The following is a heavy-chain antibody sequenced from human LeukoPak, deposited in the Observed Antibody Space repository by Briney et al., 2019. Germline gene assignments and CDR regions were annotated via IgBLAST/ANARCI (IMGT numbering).Heavy chain of an antibody. V-gene: IGHV3-53*01. CDR1: GFTFSSYT. CDR2: IYSGGST. Sequence: GGSLRLSCAASGFTFSSYTMSWVRQAPGKGLEWVSVIYSGGSTYYADSVKGRFTISRDNSKNTLYLQMNSLRAEDTAVYYCARDDGYSYGSAHGHYYYGMDVWGQGTTVTVSS. J-gene: IGHJ6*02. D-gene: IGHD5-18*01. CDR3: ARDDGYSYGSAHGHYYYGMDV.